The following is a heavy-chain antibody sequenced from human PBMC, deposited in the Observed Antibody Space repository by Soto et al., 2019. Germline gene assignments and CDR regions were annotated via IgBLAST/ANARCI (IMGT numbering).Heavy chain of an antibody. V-gene: IGHV3-30-3*01. CDR3: ARKAH. Sequence: GGSLRISCAASGFTFCYYTMHWVRQAPGKGLEWVAVISYDGSNKYYADSVKGRFTISRDNSKNTLSLQMNSLRVEDTAVYYCARKAHWGQGTLVTVSS. CDR1: GFTFCYYT. CDR2: ISYDGSNK. J-gene: IGHJ4*02.